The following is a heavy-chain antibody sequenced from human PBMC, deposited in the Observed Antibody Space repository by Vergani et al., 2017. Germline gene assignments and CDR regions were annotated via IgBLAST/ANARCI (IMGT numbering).Heavy chain of an antibody. D-gene: IGHD6-13*01. J-gene: IGHJ4*02. CDR1: GFTFSSYE. V-gene: IGHV3-48*03. Sequence: EVQLVESGGGLVQPGGSLRLSCAASGFTFSSYEMNWVRQAPGKGLEWVSYISSSGSTIYYADSVKGRFTISRDNAKNTLYLQMNSLRAEDTPVYYCAGSGYSSGWYDFECWGEGTLVTVSS. CDR3: AGSGYSSGWYDFEC. CDR2: ISSSGSTI.